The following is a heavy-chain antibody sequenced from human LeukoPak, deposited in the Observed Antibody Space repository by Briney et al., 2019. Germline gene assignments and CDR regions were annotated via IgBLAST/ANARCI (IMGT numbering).Heavy chain of an antibody. CDR1: SGSISSYY. V-gene: IGHV4-59*01. Sequence: SETLSLTCTVSSGSISSYYWSWIRPPPGKGLEWIGYMYSSGSANYNPSLKSRVTMSVDTSKDQFSLKLSSVTAADTAVYYCARGRTYGSGSYSANWFDPWGQGTLVTVSS. D-gene: IGHD3-10*01. J-gene: IGHJ5*02. CDR3: ARGRTYGSGSYSANWFDP. CDR2: MYSSGSA.